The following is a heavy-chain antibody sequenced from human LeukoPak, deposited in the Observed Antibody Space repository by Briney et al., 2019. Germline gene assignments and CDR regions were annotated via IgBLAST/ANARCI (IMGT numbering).Heavy chain of an antibody. J-gene: IGHJ6*02. Sequence: ASVKVSCKVSGYTLTELSMHWVRQAPGKGLEWMGGFDPEDGETIYAQKFQGRVTMTEDTSTDTAYMELSGLRSEDTAVYYCARGRTSIAVAGTGIYYYYGMDVWGQGTTVTVSS. CDR1: GYTLTELS. CDR2: FDPEDGET. CDR3: ARGRTSIAVAGTGIYYYYGMDV. V-gene: IGHV1-24*01. D-gene: IGHD6-19*01.